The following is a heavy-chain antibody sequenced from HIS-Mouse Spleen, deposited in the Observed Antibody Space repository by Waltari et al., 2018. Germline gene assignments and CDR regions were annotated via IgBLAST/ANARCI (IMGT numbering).Heavy chain of an antibody. Sequence: QVQLQESGPGLVKPSETLSLTCTVSGYSISSGYYWGWIRLPPGKGLEGIGSIYHSGSTYYNPSLKSRVTISVDTSKNQFSLKLSSVTAADTAVYYCARDGSGYYYDSSGSQPDYWGQGTLVTVSS. CDR3: ARDGSGYYYDSSGSQPDY. CDR1: GYSISSGYY. D-gene: IGHD3-22*01. J-gene: IGHJ4*02. V-gene: IGHV4-38-2*02. CDR2: IYHSGST.